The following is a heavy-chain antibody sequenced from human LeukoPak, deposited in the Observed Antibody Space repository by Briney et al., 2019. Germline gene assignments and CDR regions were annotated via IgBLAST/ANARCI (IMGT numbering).Heavy chain of an antibody. CDR2: IWYDGSDE. CDR1: GFTFSRYG. J-gene: IGHJ5*02. D-gene: IGHD3-3*01. Sequence: GGSLRLSCAASGFTFSRYGMHWVRQAPGKGLEWVAVIWYDGSDEYYADSVKGRFTISRDNSKNTLYLQMYSLRADDTAVYYCAREYGRRSDLWSGSPGLDPWGQGTLVTVSS. V-gene: IGHV3-33*01. CDR3: AREYGRRSDLWSGSPGLDP.